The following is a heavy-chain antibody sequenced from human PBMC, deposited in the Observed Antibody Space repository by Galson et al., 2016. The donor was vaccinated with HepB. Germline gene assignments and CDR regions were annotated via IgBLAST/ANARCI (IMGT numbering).Heavy chain of an antibody. CDR1: GASVSSSPCW. J-gene: IGHJ4*02. Sequence: SETLSLTCTVSGASVSSSPCWWGWIRQPPGKGLEWLASVSYSGITDYKPSLQSRVTMSIDNSKNQFSLELTSVTAADTATYYCARHIAVSGTRGFDYWGQGILVTVSS. CDR2: VSYSGIT. D-gene: IGHD6-19*01. CDR3: ARHIAVSGTRGFDY. V-gene: IGHV4-39*07.